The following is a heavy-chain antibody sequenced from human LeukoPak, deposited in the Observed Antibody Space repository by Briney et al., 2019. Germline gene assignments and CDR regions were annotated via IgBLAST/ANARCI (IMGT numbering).Heavy chain of an antibody. V-gene: IGHV3-23*01. Sequence: GGSLRLSCAASGFTFSSYAMSWVRQAPGKGLEWVSAISAGGGDTVYADSVKGRLTISRDSSKNTLYLQMNSLRAEDTAIYYCAKDKIPDGRWDVDYWGLGTPVTVSS. CDR3: AKDKIPDGRWDVDY. CDR2: ISAGGGDT. J-gene: IGHJ4*02. CDR1: GFTFSSYA. D-gene: IGHD1-26*01.